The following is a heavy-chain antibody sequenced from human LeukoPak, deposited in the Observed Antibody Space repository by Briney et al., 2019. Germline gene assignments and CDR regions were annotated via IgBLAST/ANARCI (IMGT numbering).Heavy chain of an antibody. CDR2: IYHSGST. Sequence: SSETLSLTCTVSGGSISSYSWSWIRQPPGKGLEWIGYIYHSGSTYYNPSLKSRVTISVDRSKNQFSLKLSSVTAADTAVYYCARGGNILTGQYFDYWGQGTLVTVSS. J-gene: IGHJ4*02. CDR3: ARGGNILTGQYFDY. CDR1: GGSISSYS. V-gene: IGHV4-30-2*01. D-gene: IGHD3-9*01.